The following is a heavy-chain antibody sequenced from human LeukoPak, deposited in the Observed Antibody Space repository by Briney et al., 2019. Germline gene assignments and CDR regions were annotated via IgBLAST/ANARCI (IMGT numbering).Heavy chain of an antibody. CDR2: IYYSGST. CDR3: ARVGSGSYGGVYFDY. J-gene: IGHJ4*02. CDR1: GGSISSYY. V-gene: IGHV4-59*01. D-gene: IGHD3-10*01. Sequence: ETLPLTCTVSGGSISSYYWSWIRQPPGKGLEWIGYIYYSGSTNYNPSLKSRVTISVDTSKNQFSLKLSSVTAADTAVYYCARVGSGSYGGVYFDYWGQGTLVTVSS.